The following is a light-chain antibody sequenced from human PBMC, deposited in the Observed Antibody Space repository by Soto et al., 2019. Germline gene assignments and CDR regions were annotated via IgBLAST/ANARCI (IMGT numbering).Light chain of an antibody. CDR1: QGIGDT. V-gene: IGKV3D-15*01. CDR3: QQYNNWPQT. Sequence: EVVMTQSPATLSVSPGEGVTLSCRASQGIGDTLAWYQHKPGQTPRLLIYDISRRATGIPTRFSGSGSGTEFTLTISSLQSEDFAVYYCQQYNNWPQTFGQGTKVDIK. CDR2: DIS. J-gene: IGKJ1*01.